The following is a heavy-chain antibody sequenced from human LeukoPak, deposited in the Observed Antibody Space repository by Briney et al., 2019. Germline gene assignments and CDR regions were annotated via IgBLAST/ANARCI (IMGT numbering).Heavy chain of an antibody. Sequence: GGSLRLSCVASGFTFSSYAMSWVRQAPGKGLEWVSAISGSGGSTYYADSVMGRFTISRDNSKNTLYLQMNSLRADDTAVYYCARAFDGDYGGDYWGQGTLVTVSS. J-gene: IGHJ4*02. CDR2: ISGSGGST. D-gene: IGHD4-17*01. CDR3: ARAFDGDYGGDY. V-gene: IGHV3-23*01. CDR1: GFTFSSYA.